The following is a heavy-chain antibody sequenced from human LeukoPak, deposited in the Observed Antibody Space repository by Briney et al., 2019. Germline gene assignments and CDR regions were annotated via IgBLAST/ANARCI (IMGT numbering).Heavy chain of an antibody. CDR2: ISGSGGST. CDR1: GFTFSSYS. D-gene: IGHD3-16*01. J-gene: IGHJ3*02. Sequence: PGGSLRLSCAASGFTFSSYSMNWVRQAPGKGLEWVSAISGSGGSTYYADSVKGRFTISRDNSKNTLYLQMNSLRAEDTAVYYCAKAKEGGQVLSAFDIWGQGTMVTVSS. CDR3: AKAKEGGQVLSAFDI. V-gene: IGHV3-23*01.